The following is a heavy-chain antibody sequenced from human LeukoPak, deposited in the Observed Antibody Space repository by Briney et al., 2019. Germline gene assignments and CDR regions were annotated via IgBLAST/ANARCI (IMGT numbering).Heavy chain of an antibody. CDR2: ISVYNGNT. V-gene: IGHV1-18*04. Sequence: ASVKVSCKASGYIFISYYMHWVRQAPGQGLEWMGWISVYNGNTNNAQKLQGRVTMTTDTSTSAAYMELRSLRSDDTAVYYCARVYNYYDTSGYYLGNYFDHWGRGTLVTASS. J-gene: IGHJ4*02. CDR1: GYIFISYY. D-gene: IGHD3-22*01. CDR3: ARVYNYYDTSGYYLGNYFDH.